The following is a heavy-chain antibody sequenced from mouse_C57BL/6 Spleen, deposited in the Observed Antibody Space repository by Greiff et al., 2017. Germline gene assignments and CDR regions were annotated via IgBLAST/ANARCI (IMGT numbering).Heavy chain of an antibody. CDR3: ARRTLLTTVVAPGYFEV. CDR2: ISSGSSTI. D-gene: IGHD1-1*01. CDR1: GFTFSDYG. V-gene: IGHV5-17*01. Sequence: EVKLMESGGGLVKPGGSLKLSCAASGFTFSDYGMHWVRQAPEKGLEWVAYISSGSSTIYYADTVKGRLPIFRDNAKNTLFLQMTGLRSQDTAMYYCARRTLLTTVVAPGYFEVWGTGTTVTASS. J-gene: IGHJ1*03.